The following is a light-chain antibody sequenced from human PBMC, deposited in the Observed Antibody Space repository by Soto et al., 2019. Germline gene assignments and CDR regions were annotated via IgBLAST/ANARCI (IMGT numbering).Light chain of an antibody. CDR3: HQRQSWPRT. J-gene: IGKJ1*01. CDR2: QTS. V-gene: IGKV3-11*01. CDR1: QYINTR. Sequence: IVLTQSPATLSSYPGDTVTLSCRASQYINTRLAWYQHRPGQAPRLLIYQTSLRAAGIPARFSASGSGTDFTLTISDLQPEDFALYYCHQRQSWPRTFGQGAKV.